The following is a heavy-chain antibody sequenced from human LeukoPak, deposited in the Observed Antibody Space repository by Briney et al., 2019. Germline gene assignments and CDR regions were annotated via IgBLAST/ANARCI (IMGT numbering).Heavy chain of an antibody. D-gene: IGHD2-2*01. J-gene: IGHJ4*02. CDR3: ARGVFCSSTSCSFYFDY. CDR2: INHSGST. V-gene: IGHV4-34*01. Sequence: SETLSLTCAVYGGSFSGYYWSWIRQPPGKGLEWIGEINHSGSTNYNPSLKSRVTISVDTSKNQFSLKLSSVTAADTAVYYCARGVFCSSTSCSFYFDYWAQGILVTVSS. CDR1: GGSFSGYY.